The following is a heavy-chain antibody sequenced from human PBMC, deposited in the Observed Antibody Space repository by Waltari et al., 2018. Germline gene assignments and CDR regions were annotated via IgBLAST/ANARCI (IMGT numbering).Heavy chain of an antibody. Sequence: QVQLQESGPGLVKPSETLSLTCTVSGDSISPYYSNWFRQPPGKGLEWIGSIYYSGTTNYNPSLKSRVTISVDTSKSLFSLKLSSVTAADTAVYYCARAYSSTWYTYYFDYWGQGTLVTVSS. D-gene: IGHD6-13*01. CDR1: GDSISPYY. V-gene: IGHV4-59*01. J-gene: IGHJ4*02. CDR3: ARAYSSTWYTYYFDY. CDR2: IYYSGTT.